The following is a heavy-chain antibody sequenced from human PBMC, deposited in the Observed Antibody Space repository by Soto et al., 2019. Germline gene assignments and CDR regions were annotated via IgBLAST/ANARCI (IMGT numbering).Heavy chain of an antibody. CDR3: AKGNLDDYGGNYYYYGMDV. Sequence: GGSLRLSCAASGFTFSSYAMSWVRQAPGKGLEWVSAIRGSGGSTYYADSVKGRFTISRDNSKNTLYLQMNSLRAEDTAVYYCAKGNLDDYGGNYYYYGMDVWGQGTTVTVSS. CDR2: IRGSGGST. J-gene: IGHJ6*02. D-gene: IGHD4-17*01. CDR1: GFTFSSYA. V-gene: IGHV3-23*01.